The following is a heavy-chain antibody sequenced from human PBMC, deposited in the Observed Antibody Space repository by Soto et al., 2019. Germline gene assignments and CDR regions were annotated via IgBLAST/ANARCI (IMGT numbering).Heavy chain of an antibody. CDR1: GYAFSALD. CDR2: MNAKSGDT. Sequence: ASVRVYCNGSGYAFSALDINCLLQSAGQGPDWMGCMNAKSGDTFSAQRLQGKFNMTWDTSLSTAYMEVGSLTSDDAAIYYCARGNPFNYAGFDVWGQGTTVTVSS. V-gene: IGHV1-8*01. CDR3: ARGNPFNYAGFDV. J-gene: IGHJ6*02. D-gene: IGHD3-16*01.